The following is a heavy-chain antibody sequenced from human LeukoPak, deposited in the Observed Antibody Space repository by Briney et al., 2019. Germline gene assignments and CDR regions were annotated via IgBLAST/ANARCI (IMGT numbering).Heavy chain of an antibody. Sequence: GGSLRLSCAASGFTFSSYAMSWVRQAPGKGLEWVSAISGSGGSTYYADSVKGRFTISRDNSKNTLYLQMNSLRAEDMAVYYCAKDLPTYYYGSGSYSDYWGQGTLVTVSS. CDR1: GFTFSSYA. CDR3: AKDLPTYYYGSGSYSDY. V-gene: IGHV3-23*01. J-gene: IGHJ4*02. D-gene: IGHD3-10*01. CDR2: ISGSGGST.